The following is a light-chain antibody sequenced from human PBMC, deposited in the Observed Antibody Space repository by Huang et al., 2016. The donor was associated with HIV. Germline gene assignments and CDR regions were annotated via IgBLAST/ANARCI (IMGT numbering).Light chain of an antibody. V-gene: IGKV1-33*01. CDR1: QDITNY. CDR2: DAS. CDR3: QQYDNLPLT. J-gene: IGKJ4*01. Sequence: DIQMTQSPSSLSASVGDRVTITCPASQDITNYLNWYQQKPGKAPKRLIYDASNLETGVPSRFSGRGSGTDFTFTISSLQPEDIATYYCQQYDNLPLTFGGGTKVEIK.